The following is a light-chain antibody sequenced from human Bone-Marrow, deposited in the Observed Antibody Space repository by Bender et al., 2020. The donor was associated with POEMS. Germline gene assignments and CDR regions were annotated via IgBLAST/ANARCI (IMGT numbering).Light chain of an antibody. Sequence: QSPLTQPPSASGSPGQSVTISCTGISRDVCGYRWGSWYQQHPGKAPKLILYDGTKRPSGVPDRFSGSKSGYTASLTVSGLQAEDEADYYCSSYADTNNLVFGGGTKLTVL. CDR1: SRDVCGYRW. V-gene: IGLV2-8*01. CDR3: SSYADTNNLV. CDR2: DGT. J-gene: IGLJ3*02.